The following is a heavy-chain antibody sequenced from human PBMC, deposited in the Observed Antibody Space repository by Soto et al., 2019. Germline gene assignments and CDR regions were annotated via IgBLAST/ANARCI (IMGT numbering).Heavy chain of an antibody. V-gene: IGHV3-48*01. J-gene: IGHJ4*02. Sequence: EVQLVESGGGLVQPGGSLRLSCAASGFTFSSYSMNWVRQAPGKGLEWVSYISSSSSTIYYADSVKGRFTISRDNAKNSLYLQMNSLRAEDTAVYYCATGGGSSSGSCNFDYWGQGTLVTVSS. D-gene: IGHD2-15*01. CDR3: ATGGGSSSGSCNFDY. CDR2: ISSSSSTI. CDR1: GFTFSSYS.